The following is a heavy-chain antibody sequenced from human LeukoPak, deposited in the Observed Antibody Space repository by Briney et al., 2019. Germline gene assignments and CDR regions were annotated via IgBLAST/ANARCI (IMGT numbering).Heavy chain of an antibody. Sequence: ASVKVSCKASGYTFTSYYMHWVRQAPGQGLEWMGIINPSGGSTSYAQKFQGRVTMTRDTSTSIVYMELSSLRSEDTAVYYCARDFNGYSYGYSSYYYYYMDVWGKGTTVTVSS. V-gene: IGHV1-46*01. J-gene: IGHJ6*03. CDR3: ARDFNGYSYGYSSYYYYYMDV. D-gene: IGHD5-18*01. CDR1: GYTFTSYY. CDR2: INPSGGST.